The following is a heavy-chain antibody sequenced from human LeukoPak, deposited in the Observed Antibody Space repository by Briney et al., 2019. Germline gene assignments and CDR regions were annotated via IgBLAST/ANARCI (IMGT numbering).Heavy chain of an antibody. CDR2: ISYDGSNK. J-gene: IGHJ5*02. D-gene: IGHD3-3*01. V-gene: IGHV3-30-3*02. Sequence: PGGSLRLSCAASGFTFSSYAMHWVRQAPGKGLEWVAVISYDGSNKYYADSVKGRFTISRDNSKNTLYLQMNSLRAEDTAVYYCAKSDDFWSGYSPAFDPWGQGTLVTVSS. CDR3: AKSDDFWSGYSPAFDP. CDR1: GFTFSSYA.